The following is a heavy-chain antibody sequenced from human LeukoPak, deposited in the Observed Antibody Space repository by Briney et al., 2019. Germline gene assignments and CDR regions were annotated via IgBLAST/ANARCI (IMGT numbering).Heavy chain of an antibody. D-gene: IGHD5-12*01. V-gene: IGHV1-18*04. Sequence: ASVKVSCKASGYTFTNYYMHWVRQAPGQGLEWMGWISAYNGNTNYAQKLQGRVTMTTDTSTSTAYMELRSLRSDDTAVYYCARVTYSGWEDYWGQGTLVTVSS. CDR3: ARVTYSGWEDY. CDR1: GYTFTNYY. CDR2: ISAYNGNT. J-gene: IGHJ4*02.